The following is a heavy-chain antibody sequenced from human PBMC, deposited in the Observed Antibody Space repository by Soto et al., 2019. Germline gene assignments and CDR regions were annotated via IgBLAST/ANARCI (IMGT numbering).Heavy chain of an antibody. D-gene: IGHD3-9*01. J-gene: IGHJ6*02. CDR2: ISAYNGNT. V-gene: IGHV1-18*01. Sequence: ASVKVSCKASGSTFTSYGISWVRQAPGQGLEWMGWISAYNGNTNYAQKVQGRVTMTTDTSTSTAYMALRSLRSDDAAVYYCARDIIRNYDILTGHLGYYYYGMDVWGQGTTVTVSS. CDR1: GSTFTSYG. CDR3: ARDIIRNYDILTGHLGYYYYGMDV.